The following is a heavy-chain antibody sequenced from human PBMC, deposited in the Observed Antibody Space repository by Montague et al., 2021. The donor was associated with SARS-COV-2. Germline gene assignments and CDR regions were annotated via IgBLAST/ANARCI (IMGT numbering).Heavy chain of an antibody. CDR1: GYSFTSYW. D-gene: IGHD6-13*01. CDR2: IDPSDSYT. J-gene: IGHJ5*02. CDR3: ARRAGSSFIDNWFDP. Sequence: QSGAEVKKPGESLRISCKGSGYSFTSYWTSWVRQMPGKGLEWMGRIDPSDSYTNYSPSFQGHVTISADKSISTAYLQWSSLKASDTAMYYCARRAGSSFIDNWFDPWGQGTLVTVSS. V-gene: IGHV5-10-1*01.